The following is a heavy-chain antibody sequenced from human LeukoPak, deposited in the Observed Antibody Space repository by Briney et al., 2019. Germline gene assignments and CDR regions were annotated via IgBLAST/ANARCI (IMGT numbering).Heavy chain of an antibody. CDR1: GFPFCDYS. D-gene: IGHD1-1*01. Sequence: VGSLRLSCAASGFPFCDYSMNWVRQAPGKGLECISYIGISSGNTKYADSVRGRFTISADNAKNSLYLQMNSLRVEDTAVYYCARDHNYAFDNWGQGTLVSVSS. CDR3: ARDHNYAFDN. J-gene: IGHJ4*02. V-gene: IGHV3-48*04. CDR2: IGISSGNT.